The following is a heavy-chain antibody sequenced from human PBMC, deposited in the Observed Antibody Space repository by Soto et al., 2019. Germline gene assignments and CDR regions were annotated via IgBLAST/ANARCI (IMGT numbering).Heavy chain of an antibody. D-gene: IGHD6-19*01. J-gene: IGHJ5*02. V-gene: IGHV4-59*01. CDR2: IYYSGST. CDR1: GGSISSYY. CDR3: ASAGVAVAGTGWFDP. Sequence: SETLSLTCTVSGGSISSYYWSWIRQPPGKGLEWMGYIYYSGSTNYNPSLKSRVTISVDTPKNKFSLKLSSVTAADTAVYYCASAGVAVAGTGWFDPWGQGTLVTVSS.